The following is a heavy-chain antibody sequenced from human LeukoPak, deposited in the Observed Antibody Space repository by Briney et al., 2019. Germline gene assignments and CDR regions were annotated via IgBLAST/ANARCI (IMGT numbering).Heavy chain of an antibody. CDR2: IYDTGST. D-gene: IGHD6-6*01. CDR1: GGSISSYY. Sequence: SETLSLTCTVSGGSISSYYWSWIRQPPGKGLEWIGYIYDTGSTNYNPSLKSRVTISLDTSKNQFSLKLNSVTAADTAVYYCASTPAYSSFWYFDYWGQGTLVSVSS. CDR3: ASTPAYSSFWYFDY. V-gene: IGHV4-59*08. J-gene: IGHJ4*02.